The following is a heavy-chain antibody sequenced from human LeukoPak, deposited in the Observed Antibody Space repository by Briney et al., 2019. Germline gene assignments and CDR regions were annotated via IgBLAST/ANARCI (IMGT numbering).Heavy chain of an antibody. CDR3: ARGYCSSTSCSFGY. V-gene: IGHV4-34*01. J-gene: IGHJ4*02. D-gene: IGHD2-2*01. CDR2: INHSGST. Sequence: PSETLSLTCAVYGGSFSGYYWSWIRQPPGKGLEWIGEINHSGSTNYNPSLKSRVTISVDTSKNQFSLKLSSVTAADTAVYYCARGYCSSTSCSFGYWGQGTLVTVSS. CDR1: GGSFSGYY.